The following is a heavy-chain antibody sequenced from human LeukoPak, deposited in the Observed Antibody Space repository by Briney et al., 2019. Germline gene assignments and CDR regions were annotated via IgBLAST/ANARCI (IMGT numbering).Heavy chain of an antibody. CDR1: GDSVSSNSAA. Sequence: SQTLSLTCAISGDSVSSNSAAWNWIRQSPSRGLEWLGRTYYRSKWYNDYAVSVKSRITINPDTSKNQFSLQLNSVTSEDTAVYYCARGILAVAGTAHFDYWGQGTLVTVSS. V-gene: IGHV6-1*01. CDR3: ARGILAVAGTAHFDY. D-gene: IGHD6-19*01. CDR2: TYYRSKWYN. J-gene: IGHJ4*02.